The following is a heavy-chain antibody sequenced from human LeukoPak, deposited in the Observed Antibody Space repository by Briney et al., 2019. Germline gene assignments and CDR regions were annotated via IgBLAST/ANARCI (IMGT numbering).Heavy chain of an antibody. J-gene: IGHJ4*02. D-gene: IGHD3-16*02. V-gene: IGHV3-30-3*01. CDR2: ISYDGSNK. CDR3: ARDLDYDYVWGSYRPFDY. Sequence: GGSLRLSCAASGFTFSSYAMHWVRQAPGKGLEWVAVISYDGSNKYYADSVKGRFTISRDNAKNSLYLQMNSLRAEDTAVYYCARDLDYDYVWGSYRPFDYWGQGTLVTVSS. CDR1: GFTFSSYA.